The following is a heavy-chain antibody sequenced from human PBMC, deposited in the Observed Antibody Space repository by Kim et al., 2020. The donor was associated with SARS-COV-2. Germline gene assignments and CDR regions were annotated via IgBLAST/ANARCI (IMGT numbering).Heavy chain of an antibody. J-gene: IGHJ4*02. D-gene: IGHD3-10*01. V-gene: IGHV3-7*01. CDR3: AREPGSITHSLDY. Sequence: VDSVKGRFTISRDNAKNSLYLQMNSLRAEDTAVYYCAREPGSITHSLDYWGQGTLVTVSS.